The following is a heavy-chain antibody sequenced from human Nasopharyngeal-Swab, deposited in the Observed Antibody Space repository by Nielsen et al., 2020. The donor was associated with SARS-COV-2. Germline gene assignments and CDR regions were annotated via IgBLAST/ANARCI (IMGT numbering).Heavy chain of an antibody. CDR3: AGGMGGVVALDY. CDR1: GLTFSSYA. J-gene: IGHJ4*02. Sequence: GESLKISCAASGLTFSSYAMSWVRQAPGKGLEWVSAISGSGGSTYYADSVKGRFTLSRENSKNTLYLQMNSLRAEDTAVYYCAGGMGGVVALDYWGQGTLVTVSS. D-gene: IGHD2-15*01. V-gene: IGHV3-23*01. CDR2: ISGSGGST.